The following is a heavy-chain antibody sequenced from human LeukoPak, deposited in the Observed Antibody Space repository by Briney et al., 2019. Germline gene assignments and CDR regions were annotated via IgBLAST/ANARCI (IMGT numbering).Heavy chain of an antibody. CDR2: IKQDGSEK. CDR3: ARGGKIAGYYYFYMDV. Sequence: GGSLRLSCVASGFTFSTYWMSWVRQAPGKGLEWVAHIKQDGSEKYSVDSVKGRFTISRDNAKNSLSLQVNSLRAEDTAVYYCARGGKIAGYYYFYMDVWGKGATVIVSS. CDR1: GFTFSTYW. D-gene: IGHD2/OR15-2a*01. J-gene: IGHJ6*03. V-gene: IGHV3-7*01.